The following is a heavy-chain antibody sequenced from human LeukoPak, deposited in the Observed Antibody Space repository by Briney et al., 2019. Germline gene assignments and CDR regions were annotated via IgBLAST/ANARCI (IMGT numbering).Heavy chain of an antibody. Sequence: SETLSLTCTVSGGSISGGDYYWSWIRQPPGKGLEWIGYIYYSGSTYYNPSLKSRVTISVDTSKNQFSLKLSSVTAADTAVYYCARVVWGIAAAGYYFDYWGQGTLVTVSS. CDR3: ARVVWGIAAAGYYFDY. V-gene: IGHV4-30-4*08. CDR1: GGSISGGDYY. D-gene: IGHD6-13*01. J-gene: IGHJ4*02. CDR2: IYYSGST.